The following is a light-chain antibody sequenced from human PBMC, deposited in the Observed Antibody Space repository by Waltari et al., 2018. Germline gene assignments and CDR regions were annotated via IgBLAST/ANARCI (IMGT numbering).Light chain of an antibody. Sequence: SFELTQPPSVSVPPGQTANIPCSGDKLGDKYFSWFQQKPGQSPVLVIYQDSKRPSGIPERFSGFSSETTATLTISGALAVDEADYYCQAWDSTALVFGGGTKLTVL. J-gene: IGLJ2*01. CDR1: KLGDKY. V-gene: IGLV3-1*01. CDR2: QDS. CDR3: QAWDSTALV.